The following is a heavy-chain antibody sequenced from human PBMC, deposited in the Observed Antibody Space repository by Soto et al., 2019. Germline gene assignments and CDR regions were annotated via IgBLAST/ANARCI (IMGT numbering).Heavy chain of an antibody. CDR2: INDLGSI. V-gene: IGHV4-34*01. CDR3: ARDSHDILTGPPWVWYFDL. Sequence: QVQLQQWGAGPLRPLETLSLTCGVSGGSVSGYYWAWIRQSPGKGLEWIGEINDLGSINYHPYLKSRVSFSVDTSNFNFSPNLRSVTAADTAVYYCARDSHDILTGPPWVWYFDLWGRGTLVTVSS. CDR1: GGSVSGYY. J-gene: IGHJ2*01. D-gene: IGHD3-9*01.